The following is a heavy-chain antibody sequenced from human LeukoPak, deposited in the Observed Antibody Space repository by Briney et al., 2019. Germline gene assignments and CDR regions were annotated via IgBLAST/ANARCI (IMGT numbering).Heavy chain of an antibody. CDR2: IIPIFGTA. CDR3: ARGPDIVVVPAAPYYYYMDV. CDR1: GGTFSSYA. Sequence: SVKVSCKASGGTFSSYAISWVRQAPGQGLEWMGGIIPIFGTANYAQKFQGRVTITADESTSTAYMELSSLRSEDTAVYYCARGPDIVVVPAAPYYYYMDVWGKGTTVTVSS. D-gene: IGHD2-2*01. V-gene: IGHV1-69*13. J-gene: IGHJ6*03.